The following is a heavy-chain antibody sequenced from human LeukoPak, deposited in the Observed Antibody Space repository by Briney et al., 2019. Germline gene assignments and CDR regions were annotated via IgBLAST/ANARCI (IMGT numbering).Heavy chain of an antibody. CDR3: ANGGPTYYYDSSGLYYYYYYGMDV. V-gene: IGHV3-23*01. J-gene: IGHJ6*02. D-gene: IGHD3-22*01. CDR2: ISGSGGST. Sequence: PGGSLRLSCAASGFPFSSYAMSWVRQAPGKGLEWVSAISGSGGSTYYADSVKGRFTISRDNSKNTLYLQMNSLRAEDTAVYYCANGGPTYYYDSSGLYYYYYYGMDVWGQGTTVTVSS. CDR1: GFPFSSYA.